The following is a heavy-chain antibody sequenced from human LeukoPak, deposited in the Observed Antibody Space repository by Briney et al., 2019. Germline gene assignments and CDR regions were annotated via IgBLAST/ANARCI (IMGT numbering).Heavy chain of an antibody. Sequence: ASVKVSCKASGYTFTSYGISWVRQAPGQGLKGMGWISSYNGNTNYAQKLQGRVTMTTDTSTSTAYMELRSLRSDDTAVYYCARDLHDVIAAAAGSCCNWGQGTLVTVSS. V-gene: IGHV1-18*01. CDR2: ISSYNGNT. CDR3: ARDLHDVIAAAAGSCCN. J-gene: IGHJ4*02. D-gene: IGHD6-13*01. CDR1: GYTFTSYG.